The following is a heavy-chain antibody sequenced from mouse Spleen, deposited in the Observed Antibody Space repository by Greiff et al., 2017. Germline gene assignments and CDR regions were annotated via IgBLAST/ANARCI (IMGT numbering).Heavy chain of an antibody. D-gene: IGHD1-1*01. Sequence: ESGPGLVKPSQSLSLTCTVTGYSITSDYAWNWIRQFPGNKLEWMGYISYSGSTSYNPSLKSRISITRDTSKNQFFLQLNSVTTEDTATYYCARGYYGSSYGAMDYWGQGTSVTVSS. CDR3: ARGYYGSSYGAMDY. CDR1: GYSITSDYA. J-gene: IGHJ4*01. CDR2: ISYSGST. V-gene: IGHV3-2*02.